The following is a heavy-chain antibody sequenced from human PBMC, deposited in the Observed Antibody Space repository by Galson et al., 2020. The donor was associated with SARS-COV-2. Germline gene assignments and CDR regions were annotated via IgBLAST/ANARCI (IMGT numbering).Heavy chain of an antibody. CDR2: IYYSGST. J-gene: IGHJ3*02. Sequence: ASETLSLTCTVSGGSISSSSYYWGWIRQPPGKGLEWIGSIYYSGSTYYNPSLKSRVTISVDTSKNQFSLKLSSVTAADTAVYYCAREALTMIVVNSACAFDIWGQGTMVTVSS. CDR1: GGSISSSSYY. D-gene: IGHD3-22*01. CDR3: AREALTMIVVNSACAFDI. V-gene: IGHV4-39*07.